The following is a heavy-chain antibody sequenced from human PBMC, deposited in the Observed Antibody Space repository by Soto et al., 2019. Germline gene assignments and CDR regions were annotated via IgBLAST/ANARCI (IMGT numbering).Heavy chain of an antibody. V-gene: IGHV4-30-4*01. CDR1: GGSMTSGDYY. CDR2: IFHSGHT. Sequence: SETLSLTCTVSGGSMTSGDYYWSWIRQPPGKGLEWIGYIFHSGHTYYNPSLKSRVSISVETSKNQFSLKLSSVTGADTAVYYCAGEESSAWSIDYWGQGTLVTVSS. J-gene: IGHJ4*02. D-gene: IGHD3-22*01. CDR3: AGEESSAWSIDY.